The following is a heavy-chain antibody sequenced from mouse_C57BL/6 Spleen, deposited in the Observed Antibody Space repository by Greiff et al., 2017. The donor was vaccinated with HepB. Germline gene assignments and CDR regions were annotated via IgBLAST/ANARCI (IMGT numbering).Heavy chain of an antibody. J-gene: IGHJ4*01. CDR1: GFTFSSYG. D-gene: IGHD2-1*01. Sequence: EVKLMESGGDLVKPGGSLKLSCAASGFTFSSYGMSWVRQTPDKRLEWVATISSGGSYTYYPDSVKGRFTISRDNAKNTLYLQMSSLKSEDTAMYYCARQGGNYEGGAMDYWGQGTSVTVSS. CDR3: ARQGGNYEGGAMDY. CDR2: ISSGGSYT. V-gene: IGHV5-6*01.